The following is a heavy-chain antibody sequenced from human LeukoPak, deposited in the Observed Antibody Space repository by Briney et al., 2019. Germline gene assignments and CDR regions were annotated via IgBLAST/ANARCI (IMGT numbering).Heavy chain of an antibody. Sequence: GGSLRLSCATSGFTFSSHWMSWVRQAPGKGPEWAANINQDGSGSNYADSAKGRFTISRDNAKDSLYLQMNSLRAEDTAVYYCVRGGGNLMTWGQGTLVTVSS. CDR1: GFTFSSHW. J-gene: IGHJ4*02. CDR2: INQDGSGS. V-gene: IGHV3-7*04. CDR3: VRGGGNLMT. D-gene: IGHD3-10*01.